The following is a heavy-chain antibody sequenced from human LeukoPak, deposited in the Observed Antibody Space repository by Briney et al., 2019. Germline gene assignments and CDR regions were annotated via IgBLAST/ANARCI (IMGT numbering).Heavy chain of an antibody. CDR3: ARGSRLGVVERDAFDI. CDR2: INPNRGGT. Sequence: ASVKVSCKTSGYTFTGYYIHWVRQAPGQGLEWMGWINPNRGGTNYAQKFQGRVTMTRDTSISTAYMELSRLRSDDTAVYYCARGSRLGVVERDAFDIWGQGTMVTVSS. V-gene: IGHV1-2*02. D-gene: IGHD3-3*01. J-gene: IGHJ3*02. CDR1: GYTFTGYY.